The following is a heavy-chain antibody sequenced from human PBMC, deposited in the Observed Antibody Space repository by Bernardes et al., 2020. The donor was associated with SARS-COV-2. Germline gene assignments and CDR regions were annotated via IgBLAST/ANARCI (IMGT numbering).Heavy chain of an antibody. Sequence: SGSTLLKPTQTLTLTCTFSGFSLSTSGVGVGWIRQPPGKALEWLALIYWNDDKRYSPSLKSRLTITKDTSKNQVVLTMTNMDPVDTATYYCAHRPRHFWSGYYEVCFDYWGQGTLVTVSS. J-gene: IGHJ4*02. CDR2: IYWNDDK. CDR3: AHRPRHFWSGYYEVCFDY. D-gene: IGHD3-3*02. V-gene: IGHV2-5*01. CDR1: GFSLSTSGVG.